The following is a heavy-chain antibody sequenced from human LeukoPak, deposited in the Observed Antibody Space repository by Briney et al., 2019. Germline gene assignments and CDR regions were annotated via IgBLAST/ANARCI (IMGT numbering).Heavy chain of an antibody. CDR1: GFTFSSYA. Sequence: GGSLRLSCAVSGFTFSSYAMSWVRQAPGKGLEWVSGISASGGSTYYADSVKGRFTISRDNAKNSLYLQMNSLRGEDTAVYYCARGLTRSDYWGQGTLVTVSS. D-gene: IGHD3-16*01. CDR3: ARGLTRSDY. CDR2: ISASGGST. V-gene: IGHV3-23*01. J-gene: IGHJ4*02.